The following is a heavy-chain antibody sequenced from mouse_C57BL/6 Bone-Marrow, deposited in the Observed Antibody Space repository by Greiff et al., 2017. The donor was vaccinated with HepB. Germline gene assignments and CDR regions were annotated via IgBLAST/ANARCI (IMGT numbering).Heavy chain of an antibody. CDR1: GYTFTSYW. J-gene: IGHJ4*01. Sequence: QVQLQQPGAELVMPGASVKLSCKASGYTFTSYWMHWVKQRPGQGLEWIGEIDPSDSYTNYNQKFKGKSTLTVDKSSSTAYMQLSSLTSEYAAVYYCARECPYYYGSSYDYSMDYWGQGTAVTVSS. D-gene: IGHD1-1*01. V-gene: IGHV1-69*01. CDR3: ARECPYYYGSSYDYSMDY. CDR2: IDPSDSYT.